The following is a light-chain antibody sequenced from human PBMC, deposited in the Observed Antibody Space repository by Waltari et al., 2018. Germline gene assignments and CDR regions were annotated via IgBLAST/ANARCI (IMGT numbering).Light chain of an antibody. J-gene: IGLJ1*01. Sequence: QSGLTQPASVAGSPGQSLTMSCTGTSSHVGYYDLFSWYQQYPGKAPTLMVYEVTRRSSGVSDRFSGSKSGNTASLTIYGLQSEDEADYYCCSYAGLGIYVFGTGTKVTVL. CDR1: SSHVGYYDL. V-gene: IGLV2-23*02. CDR2: EVT. CDR3: CSYAGLGIYV.